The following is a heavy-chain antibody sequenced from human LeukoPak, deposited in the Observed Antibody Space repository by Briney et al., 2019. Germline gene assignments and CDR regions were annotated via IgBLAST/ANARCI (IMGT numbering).Heavy chain of an antibody. V-gene: IGHV3-23*01. J-gene: IGHJ4*02. CDR2: ISAGGGTT. Sequence: GGSLRLSCAASGLTFRSYAMSWVRQAPGKGLEWVSSISAGGGTTNYADSVKGRFTISRDNSKNTLYLQMNSPRVEDKAIYYCAKLIGDESFWGQGTLVTVSS. CDR1: GLTFRSYA. D-gene: IGHD7-27*01. CDR3: AKLIGDESF.